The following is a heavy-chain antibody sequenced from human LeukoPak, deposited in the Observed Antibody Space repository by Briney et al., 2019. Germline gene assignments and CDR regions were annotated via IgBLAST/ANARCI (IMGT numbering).Heavy chain of an antibody. CDR3: ARNHGGSQWTDY. CDR2: ISYDGSNK. V-gene: IGHV3-30-3*01. Sequence: PGRSLRLSCAASGFTFSSYAMHWVRQAPGKGLEWVALISYDGSNKYYADSVKGRFTISRDNSKNTLYLQMSSLRTEDTALYYCARNHGGSQWTDYWGQGTLVTVSS. J-gene: IGHJ4*02. CDR1: GFTFSSYA. D-gene: IGHD1-26*01.